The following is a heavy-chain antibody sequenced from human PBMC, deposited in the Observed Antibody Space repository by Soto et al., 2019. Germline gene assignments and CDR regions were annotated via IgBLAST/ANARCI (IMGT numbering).Heavy chain of an antibody. Sequence: QVQLVQSGGEVKKPGASVKVSCKTSGYTFTTYGISWVRQAPGQGLEWVGWISAYSGKTHYAQKCQGKVTMTTDTSTNTAYLELRSLRSDDTAVYYCARDPYFGDHQYWGQGTLVTVSS. V-gene: IGHV1-18*01. CDR3: ARDPYFGDHQY. D-gene: IGHD3-10*01. CDR2: ISAYSGKT. CDR1: GYTFTTYG. J-gene: IGHJ4*02.